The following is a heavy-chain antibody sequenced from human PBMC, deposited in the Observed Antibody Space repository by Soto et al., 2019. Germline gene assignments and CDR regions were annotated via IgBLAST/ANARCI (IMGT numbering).Heavy chain of an antibody. CDR3: ARDRGELELAQGENTEIDV. D-gene: IGHD1-7*01. CDR2: ISSNGGST. CDR1: GFTFSSYA. V-gene: IGHV3-64*01. Sequence: GSLRLSCAASGFTFSSYAMHWVRQAPGKGLEYVSAISSNGGSTYYANSVKGRFTISRDNSKNTLYLQMGSLRAEDMAVYYCARDRGELELAQGENTEIDVRAKRAAVSLSS. J-gene: IGHJ6*04.